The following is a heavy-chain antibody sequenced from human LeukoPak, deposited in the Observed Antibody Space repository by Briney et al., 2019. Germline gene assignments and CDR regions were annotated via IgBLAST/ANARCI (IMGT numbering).Heavy chain of an antibody. CDR3: ARAYHSSWYLNWFDP. V-gene: IGHV4-39*07. J-gene: IGHJ5*02. CDR2: IYYSGST. Sequence: SETLSLTCTVSGGSISSSSYYWGWIRQPPGKGLEWIGSIYYSGSTYYNPSLKSRVTISVDTSKNEFSLKLSSVTAADTAVYYCARAYHSSWYLNWFDPWGQGTLVTVSS. CDR1: GGSISSSSYY. D-gene: IGHD6-13*01.